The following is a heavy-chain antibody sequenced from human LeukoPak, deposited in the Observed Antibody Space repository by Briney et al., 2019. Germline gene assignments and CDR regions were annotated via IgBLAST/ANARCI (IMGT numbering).Heavy chain of an antibody. CDR3: AREDYDDSGAWYFDL. J-gene: IGHJ2*01. Sequence: SETLSLTCAVSGGSISRSNWWSWVRQPPGKGLEWIGEIYHSGSTNYNPPLKSRVTISVDKSKNQFSLKLSSVTAADTVVYYCAREDYDDSGAWYFDLWGRGTLVTVSS. D-gene: IGHD3-3*01. CDR1: GGSISRSNW. CDR2: IYHSGST. V-gene: IGHV4-4*02.